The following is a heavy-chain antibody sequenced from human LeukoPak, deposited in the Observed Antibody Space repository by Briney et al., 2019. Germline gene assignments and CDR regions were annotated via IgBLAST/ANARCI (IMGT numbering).Heavy chain of an antibody. CDR2: IYYSGLT. Sequence: PSETLSLTCTVSGGSIDSTKYYWGWIRQTPGRGLEWIGSIYYSGLTYYRPSLRSRVTMSVDTAKRQFSLRLTSVIAADTGIYSCARLKHGGSWYEAYYYSYYMDAWGRGTTVTVSS. D-gene: IGHD6-13*01. J-gene: IGHJ6*03. CDR3: ARLKHGGSWYEAYYYSYYMDA. V-gene: IGHV4-39*01. CDR1: GGSIDSTKYY.